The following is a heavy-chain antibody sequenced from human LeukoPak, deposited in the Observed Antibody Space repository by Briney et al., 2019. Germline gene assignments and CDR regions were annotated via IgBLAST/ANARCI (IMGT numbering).Heavy chain of an antibody. Sequence: NPSETLSLTCTVSGDSISNDFWGWIRQPPGKGLEWIGYIHYSGSTNNDASLKSRLTISADTSKNQFSLKLTSVTAADTAVYYCARLGLAAPGSFDVWGRGTMVTVSS. CDR3: ARLGLAAPGSFDV. CDR2: IHYSGST. J-gene: IGHJ3*01. CDR1: GDSISNDF. V-gene: IGHV4-59*13. D-gene: IGHD6-13*01.